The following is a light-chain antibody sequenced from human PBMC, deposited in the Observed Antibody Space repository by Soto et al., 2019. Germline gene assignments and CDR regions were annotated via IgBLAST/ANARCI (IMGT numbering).Light chain of an antibody. Sequence: EIVLTQSPGTLSLARGEGASLSCRARQSISSTYLTWYHQKPGQAPRLLIYDASRRATGIPDRFSGSGSGTDFSLTISRLEPEDFAVYYCQHYDSARWTFGLGTK. CDR3: QHYDSARWT. CDR2: DAS. CDR1: QSISSTY. J-gene: IGKJ1*01. V-gene: IGKV3-20*01.